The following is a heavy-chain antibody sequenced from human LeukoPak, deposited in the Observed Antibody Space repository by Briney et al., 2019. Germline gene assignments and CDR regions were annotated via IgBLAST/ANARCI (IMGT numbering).Heavy chain of an antibody. V-gene: IGHV4-39*02. J-gene: IGHJ4*02. Sequence: SETLSLTCTVSGGSISSSSYYWDWIRQPPGKGLEWIGSIYYIGSTSFNPSLKSRVTISVDTSKNQFSLKLNSVTPEDTAVYYCARETTTSGSPFDYWGQGTLVTVSS. CDR1: GGSISSSSYY. CDR3: ARETTTSGSPFDY. D-gene: IGHD6-19*01. CDR2: IYYIGST.